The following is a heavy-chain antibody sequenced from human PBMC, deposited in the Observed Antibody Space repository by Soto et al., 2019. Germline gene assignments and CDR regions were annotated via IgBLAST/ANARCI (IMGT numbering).Heavy chain of an antibody. J-gene: IGHJ6*02. V-gene: IGHV1-69*13. CDR1: GGTFSSYA. CDR3: ARCIEPQYYYYYGMDV. CDR2: IIPIFGTA. Sequence: SVKVSCKASGGTFSSYAISWVRQDPGQGLEWMGGIIPIFGTANYAQKFQGRVTITADESTSTAYMELSSLRSEDTAVYYCARCIEPQYYYYYGMDVWGQGTTVTVSS. D-gene: IGHD1-26*01.